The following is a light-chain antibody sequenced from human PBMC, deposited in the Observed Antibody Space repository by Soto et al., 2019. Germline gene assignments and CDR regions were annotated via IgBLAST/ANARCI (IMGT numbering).Light chain of an antibody. CDR2: KAS. Sequence: DIPMTQSPSTLSASVGDRVTITCRASQSISNWLAWYQQKPGKAPKLLIYKASTLESGVPSRFSGTGSETEFTLTISSLQPDDFATYYCHQFSFSHTFGGGTKVEIK. CDR3: HQFSFSHT. J-gene: IGKJ4*01. CDR1: QSISNW. V-gene: IGKV1-5*03.